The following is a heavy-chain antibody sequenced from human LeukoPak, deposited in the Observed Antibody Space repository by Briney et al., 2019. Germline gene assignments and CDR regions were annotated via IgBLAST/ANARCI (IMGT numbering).Heavy chain of an antibody. Sequence: SETLSLTCAVYGGSFSGYYWSWIRQPPGKGLEWIGEINHSGSTNYNPSLKSRVTISVDTSKNQFSLKLSSVTAADTAVYYCASAGRDCSGGSCYSLWFDPWGQGTPVSVFS. CDR3: ASAGRDCSGGSCYSLWFDP. D-gene: IGHD2-15*01. CDR2: INHSGST. CDR1: GGSFSGYY. V-gene: IGHV4-34*01. J-gene: IGHJ5*02.